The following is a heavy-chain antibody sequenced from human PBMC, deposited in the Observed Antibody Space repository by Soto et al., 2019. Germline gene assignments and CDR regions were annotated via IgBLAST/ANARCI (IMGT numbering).Heavy chain of an antibody. Sequence: GASVKVSCKASGYTFTSYYMHWVRQAPGQGLEWMGIINPSGGSTSYAQKFQGRVTMTRDTSTSTVYMELSSLRSEDTAVYYCAREGNDVVVPAAEKTFDPWGQGTLVTVSS. CDR2: INPSGGST. V-gene: IGHV1-46*01. CDR3: AREGNDVVVPAAEKTFDP. CDR1: GYTFTSYY. J-gene: IGHJ5*02. D-gene: IGHD2-2*01.